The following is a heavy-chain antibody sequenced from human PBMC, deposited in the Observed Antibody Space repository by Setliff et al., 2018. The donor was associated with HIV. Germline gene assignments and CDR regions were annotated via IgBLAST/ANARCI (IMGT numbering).Heavy chain of an antibody. CDR1: GGSIGSYH. J-gene: IGHJ6*03. CDR3: AREFSERSPNPDHYYYYVDV. Sequence: SETLSLTCNVSGGSIGSYHWAWIRQSPGKGLEYIGNIRHSGYTNYNPSLKSRLNMSVDTSNYQNSLKLTAVTAADTAVYYCAREFSERSPNPDHYYYYVDVWGKGTLVTVSS. V-gene: IGHV4-59*01. CDR2: IRHSGYT. D-gene: IGHD6-19*01.